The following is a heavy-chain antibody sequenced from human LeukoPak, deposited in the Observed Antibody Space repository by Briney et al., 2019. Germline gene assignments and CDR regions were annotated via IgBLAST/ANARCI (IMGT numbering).Heavy chain of an antibody. V-gene: IGHV4-59*01. Sequence: SETLSLTCTVSGGSINNYYWSWIRQPPGKGLEWIGYIYYRGSTNYNPSLKSRVTFSVDTSKNRFSLKLNSVTAADTAVYYCARGGDYGDLRYFDYWGQGTLVTVSS. CDR3: ARGGDYGDLRYFDY. J-gene: IGHJ4*02. CDR2: IYYRGST. D-gene: IGHD4-17*01. CDR1: GGSINNYY.